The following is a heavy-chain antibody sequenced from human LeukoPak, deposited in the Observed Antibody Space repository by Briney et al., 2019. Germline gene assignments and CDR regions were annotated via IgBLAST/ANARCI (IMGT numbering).Heavy chain of an antibody. V-gene: IGHV3-23*01. D-gene: IGHD2-2*01. CDR2: ISGTGGST. Sequence: PGGSLRLPCAASGFTFSSYVMSWVRQAPGKGLEWVSGISGTGGSTYYADSVKGRFTISRDNSKNTLYLQMNSLRAEDTAVYFCAKDRTRYCSSTSCYGPGDYWGQGTLVTVSS. J-gene: IGHJ4*02. CDR1: GFTFSSYV. CDR3: AKDRTRYCSSTSCYGPGDY.